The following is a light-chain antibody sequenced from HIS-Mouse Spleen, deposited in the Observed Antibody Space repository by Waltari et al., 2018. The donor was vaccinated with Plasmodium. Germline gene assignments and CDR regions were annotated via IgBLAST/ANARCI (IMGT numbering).Light chain of an antibody. Sequence: EIVMTQSPATLSVSPGERATLSCRASQSVSSNLAWYQQKPGQAPRPLIYGASTRATGIPAMFSGSVSGTEFTLTISSLQSEDFAVYYCQQYNNWSFTFGPGTKVDIK. CDR2: GAS. CDR1: QSVSSN. J-gene: IGKJ3*01. V-gene: IGKV3-15*01. CDR3: QQYNNWSFT.